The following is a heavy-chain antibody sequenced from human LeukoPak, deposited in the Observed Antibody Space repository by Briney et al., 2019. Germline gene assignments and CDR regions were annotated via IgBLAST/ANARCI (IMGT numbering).Heavy chain of an antibody. CDR2: LYSDGNT. Sequence: GGSLTLSCAASGFTVITDDMTWLRQAPGKGLEWVSVLYSDGNTKYADSVQGRFTISRDNSKNTLYLEMNSLSPDDTAVYYCARGVEPLAANTLAYWGQGTLVTVSS. D-gene: IGHD1-14*01. CDR3: ARGVEPLAANTLAY. V-gene: IGHV3-53*01. J-gene: IGHJ4*02. CDR1: GFTVITDD.